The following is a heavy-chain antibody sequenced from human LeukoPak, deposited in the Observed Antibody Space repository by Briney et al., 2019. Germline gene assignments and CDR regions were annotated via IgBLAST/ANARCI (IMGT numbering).Heavy chain of an antibody. CDR1: GFTFSTYW. CDR3: ASTYYYGSGIDY. D-gene: IGHD3-10*01. Sequence: GGSLRLSCAASGFTFSTYWMSWVRQAPGKGLEWVANIKQDGSEKYYVDSVKGRFTISKDNAKNSLFLQMNSLRAEDTAVYYCASTYYYGSGIDYWGQGTLVTVSS. V-gene: IGHV3-7*01. J-gene: IGHJ4*02. CDR2: IKQDGSEK.